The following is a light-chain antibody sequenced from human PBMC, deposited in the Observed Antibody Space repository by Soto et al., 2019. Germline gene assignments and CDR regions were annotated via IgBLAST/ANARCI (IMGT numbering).Light chain of an antibody. CDR2: SNN. CDR1: SSNIGSNT. J-gene: IGLJ1*01. Sequence: QSVLTQPPSASGTPGQRVTISCSGSSSNIGSNTVNWYQQLPGTAPKLLIYSNNQRPSGVPDRFSGSKSGTSASLTISGLQTEDEADYYCCSYAGRYTYVFGTGTKLTVL. V-gene: IGLV1-44*01. CDR3: CSYAGRYTYV.